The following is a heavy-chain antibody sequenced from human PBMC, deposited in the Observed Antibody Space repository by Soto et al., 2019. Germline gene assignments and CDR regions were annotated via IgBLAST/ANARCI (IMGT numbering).Heavy chain of an antibody. Sequence: PGGSLRLSCAASGFTFSSYAMSWVRQAPGKGLEWVSAISGSGGSTYYADSVKGRFTISRDNSKNTLYLQMNSLRAEDTVVYYCACGLTTVTTNFDYWGQGTLVTVSS. CDR3: ACGLTTVTTNFDY. CDR2: ISGSGGST. D-gene: IGHD4-17*01. CDR1: GFTFSSYA. J-gene: IGHJ4*02. V-gene: IGHV3-23*01.